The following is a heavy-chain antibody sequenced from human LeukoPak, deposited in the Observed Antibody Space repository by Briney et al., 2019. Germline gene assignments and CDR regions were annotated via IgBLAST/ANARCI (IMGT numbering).Heavy chain of an antibody. CDR1: GYTFTSYA. Sequence: ASVKVSCKASGYTFTSYAMNWVRQAPGQGLEWMGWINTNTGNPTYAQSFTGRFVFSLDTSVSTAYLQISSLKAEDTAVYYCARSNELPYGDYVGSDYWGQGTLVTVSS. CDR3: ARSNELPYGDYVGSDY. J-gene: IGHJ4*02. CDR2: INTNTGNP. D-gene: IGHD4-17*01. V-gene: IGHV7-4-1*02.